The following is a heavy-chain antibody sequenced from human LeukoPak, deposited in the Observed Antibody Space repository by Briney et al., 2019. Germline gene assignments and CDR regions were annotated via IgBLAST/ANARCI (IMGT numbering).Heavy chain of an antibody. CDR3: AIHPSDSSGYFSY. CDR2: IDTKTGNP. CDR1: GYTFSSCA. D-gene: IGHD3-22*01. J-gene: IGHJ4*02. V-gene: IGHV7-4-1*02. Sequence: ASVKVSCKASGYTFSSCAINWVRQAPGQGLEYMGWIDTKTGNPTYAQGFTERFVFSLDTSVSTAYLQISSLKAEDTAVYYCAIHPSDSSGYFSYWGQGALVTVSS.